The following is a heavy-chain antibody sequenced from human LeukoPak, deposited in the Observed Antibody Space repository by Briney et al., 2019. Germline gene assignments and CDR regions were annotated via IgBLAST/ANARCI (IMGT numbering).Heavy chain of an antibody. V-gene: IGHV3-23*01. Sequence: GGSLRLSCAASGFTSGIYAVSWVRHAPGKGLEWVSAFSGGGDSYYADSVKGRFTISRDNSKKILYLQMNSLRAEDTAVYYCGKEVERHFDLKYWGQGTLVTVSS. J-gene: IGHJ4*02. CDR3: GKEVERHFDLKY. CDR1: GFTSGIYA. CDR2: FSGGGDS.